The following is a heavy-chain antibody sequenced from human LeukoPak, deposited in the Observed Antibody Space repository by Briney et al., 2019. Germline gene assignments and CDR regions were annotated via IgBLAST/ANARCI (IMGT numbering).Heavy chain of an antibody. CDR3: AKGGYYFDY. Sequence: GGSLRLSCAASGLTFSTFGMHWVRQAPGKGLERVAFIRFDGSNRYYAESLKGRFTISRDNSKNTLYLQMNSLRAEDTAISFCAKGGYYFDYWGQGALVIVSS. J-gene: IGHJ4*02. CDR1: GLTFSTFG. V-gene: IGHV3-30*02. CDR2: IRFDGSNR.